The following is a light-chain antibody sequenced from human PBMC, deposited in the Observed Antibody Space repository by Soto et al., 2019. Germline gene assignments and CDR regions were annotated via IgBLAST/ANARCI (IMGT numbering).Light chain of an antibody. CDR2: DVS. Sequence: QSVLTQPRSVSGSPGQSVTISCTGTSSDVGGYNYVSWYQHHPGKAPKLMIYDVSKRPSGVPDRFSGSKSGNTASLTISGLQAEDEAYYYCCSYAGSYTFYVFGTGTKVTVL. CDR3: CSYAGSYTFYV. J-gene: IGLJ1*01. CDR1: SSDVGGYNY. V-gene: IGLV2-11*01.